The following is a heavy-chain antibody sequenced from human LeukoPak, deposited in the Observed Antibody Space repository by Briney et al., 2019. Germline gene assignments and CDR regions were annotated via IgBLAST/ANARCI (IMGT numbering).Heavy chain of an antibody. V-gene: IGHV4-59*01. CDR3: ARGDYGDHNYYYYGMDV. D-gene: IGHD4-17*01. CDR2: IYYSGST. CDR1: GGSISSYY. J-gene: IGHJ6*02. Sequence: SETLSLTCTVSGGSISSYYWSWIRQPPGKGLEWTGYIYYSGSTNYNPSLKSRVTISVDTSKNQFSLKLSSVTAADTAVYYCARGDYGDHNYYYYGMDVWGQGTTVTVSS.